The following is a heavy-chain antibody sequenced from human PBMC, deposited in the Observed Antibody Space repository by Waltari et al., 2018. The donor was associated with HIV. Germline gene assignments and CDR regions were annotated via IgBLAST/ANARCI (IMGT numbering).Heavy chain of an antibody. D-gene: IGHD3-22*01. Sequence: QVQLQESGPGLVKTSGTLSLTCAVSGGSIRSSNWWSWVRQPPGKGLEWIGEIYHSGSTNYNPSLKSRVTISVDKSKNQFSLKLSSVTAADTAVYYCARDPPSYYDSSGETWGQGTLVTVSS. CDR1: GGSIRSSNW. CDR3: ARDPPSYYDSSGET. J-gene: IGHJ5*02. V-gene: IGHV4-4*02. CDR2: IYHSGST.